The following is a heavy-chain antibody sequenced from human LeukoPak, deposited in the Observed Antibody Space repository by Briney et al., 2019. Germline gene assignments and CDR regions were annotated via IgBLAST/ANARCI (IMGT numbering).Heavy chain of an antibody. CDR1: GGSISSYY. Sequence: SKTLSLTCTVSGGSISSYYWSWIRQPPGKGLEWIGYIDYSGSTNYNPSLKSRVTISVDTSKNQFSLKLSSVTAADTAVYYCARVGGGAYYYGMDVWGQGTTVSVFS. D-gene: IGHD3-16*01. J-gene: IGHJ6*02. V-gene: IGHV4-59*08. CDR3: ARVGGGAYYYGMDV. CDR2: IDYSGST.